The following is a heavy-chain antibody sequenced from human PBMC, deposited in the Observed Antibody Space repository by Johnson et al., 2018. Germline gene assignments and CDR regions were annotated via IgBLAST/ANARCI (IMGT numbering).Heavy chain of an antibody. V-gene: IGHV3-30-3*01. CDR1: GFTFSSYA. D-gene: IGHD4-23*01. CDR3: ARDGATYYGGNSGI. Sequence: QVQLVQSGGGVVQPGRSLRLSCAASGFTFSSYAMHWVRPAPGKGLEWVAVISYDGSNKYYADSVKGRFTISRDNSKNTLYLQMNSLRAEDTAVYYCARDGATYYGGNSGIWGPGTMVTVSA. J-gene: IGHJ3*02. CDR2: ISYDGSNK.